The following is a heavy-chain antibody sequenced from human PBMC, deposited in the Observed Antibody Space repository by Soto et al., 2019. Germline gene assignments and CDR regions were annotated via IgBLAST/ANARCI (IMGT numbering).Heavy chain of an antibody. CDR1: GFTFDDYG. CDR2: INNGGNT. Sequence: GGSLRLSCAASGFTFDDYGMTWVRQAPGKGLEWVSSINNGGNTFYADSVKGRFTISRDDSKNTLHLQMNSLRVEDTSMYYCVRENYYYGMDVWGQGTAVTVAS. CDR3: VRENYYYGMDV. V-gene: IGHV3-66*01. J-gene: IGHJ6*02.